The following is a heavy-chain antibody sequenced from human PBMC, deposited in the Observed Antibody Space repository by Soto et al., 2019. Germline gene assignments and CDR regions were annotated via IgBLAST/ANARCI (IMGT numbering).Heavy chain of an antibody. CDR3: AREGSHGGTAALSGSYYNGARPFDY. D-gene: IGHD3-10*01. J-gene: IGHJ4*02. CDR1: GGTFSSYA. Sequence: QVQLVQSGAEVQKPGSSVKVSCKASGGTFSSYAISWVRQAPGQGLEWMGGIIPIFGTANYAQKFQGRVTITADESTSTAYMELSSLRSEDTAVYYCAREGSHGGTAALSGSYYNGARPFDYWGQGTLVTVSS. V-gene: IGHV1-69*01. CDR2: IIPIFGTA.